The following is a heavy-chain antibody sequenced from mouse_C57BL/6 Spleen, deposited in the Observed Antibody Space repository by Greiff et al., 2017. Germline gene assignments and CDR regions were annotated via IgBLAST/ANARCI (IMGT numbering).Heavy chain of an antibody. CDR1: GYSITSGYY. CDR2: ISYDGSN. D-gene: IGHD2-3*01. Sequence: EVKLLESGPGLVKPSQSLSLTCSVTGYSITSGYYWNWIRQFPGNKLEWMGYISYDGSNNYNPSLKNRISITRDTSKNQFFLKLNSVTTEDTATYYCAREKDGYSAYWGQGTLVTVSA. CDR3: AREKDGYSAY. V-gene: IGHV3-6*01. J-gene: IGHJ3*01.